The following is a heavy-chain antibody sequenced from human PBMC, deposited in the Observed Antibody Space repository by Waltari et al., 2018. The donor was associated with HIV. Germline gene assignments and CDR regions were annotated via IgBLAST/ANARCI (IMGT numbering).Heavy chain of an antibody. CDR3: ARDFWGGYYYGMDV. D-gene: IGHD3-16*01. Sequence: EVQLVESGGGLVKPGGSLRLSCAASGFTFSSYSMNWVRQAPGKGLGWVSSISSSSYIYYADSVKGRFTISRDNAKNSLYLQMNSLRAEDTAVYYCARDFWGGYYYGMDVWGQGTTVTVSS. CDR1: GFTFSSYS. J-gene: IGHJ6*02. CDR2: ISSSSYI. V-gene: IGHV3-21*01.